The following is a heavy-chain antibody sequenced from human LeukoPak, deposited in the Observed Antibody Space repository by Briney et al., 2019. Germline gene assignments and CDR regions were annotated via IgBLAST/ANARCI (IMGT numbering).Heavy chain of an antibody. Sequence: GGSLRLSCAASGFMFSNYAMSWVRQAPGRGLEWVSAVKTSAGDTYYADSVRGRFTISRDNSKSTVYLQMNSLRAEDTALYYCAKLSVGSGRSGWFDPWGQGTLVTVSS. D-gene: IGHD3-10*01. CDR2: VKTSAGDT. CDR3: AKLSVGSGRSGWFDP. V-gene: IGHV3-23*01. CDR1: GFMFSNYA. J-gene: IGHJ5*02.